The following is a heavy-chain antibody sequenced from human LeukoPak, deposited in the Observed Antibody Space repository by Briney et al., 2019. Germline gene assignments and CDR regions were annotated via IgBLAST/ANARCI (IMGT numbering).Heavy chain of an antibody. CDR2: ITSNSFI. Sequence: GGSLRLSCAASGFTFSSYWMHWVRQAPGKGLEWVSSITSNSFIYFADSVKGRFTISRDNAKNSLYLQMNSLRAEDTAVYYCTRDRGFCTGATCHPNDYWGQGTLVTVSS. CDR3: TRDRGFCTGATCHPNDY. V-gene: IGHV3-69-1*02. CDR1: GFTFSSYW. J-gene: IGHJ4*02. D-gene: IGHD2-8*02.